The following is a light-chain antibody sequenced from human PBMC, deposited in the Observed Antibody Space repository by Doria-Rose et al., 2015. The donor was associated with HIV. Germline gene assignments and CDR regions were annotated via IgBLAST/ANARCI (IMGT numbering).Light chain of an antibody. Sequence: DIQVTQSPESLGMSLGERATLNCKSNQSLLYTSKNYLAWYQQKPGQPPKLLIYWASTRQSVVPARFSGSGSGTDFTLTISSLEVEDVAVYYCQQYYDTPSIGPGTPVAIK. J-gene: IGKJ3*01. CDR3: QQYYDTPS. V-gene: IGKV4-1*01. CDR2: WAS. CDR1: QSLLYTSKNY.